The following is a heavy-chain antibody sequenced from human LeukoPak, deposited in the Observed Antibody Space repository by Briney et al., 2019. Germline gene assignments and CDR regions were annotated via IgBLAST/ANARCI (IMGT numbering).Heavy chain of an antibody. D-gene: IGHD2/OR15-2a*01. J-gene: IGHJ3*02. CDR1: GYTFSSST. V-gene: IGHV3-21*01. CDR2: ISSSSTYI. CDR3: ARDFLNAIDI. Sequence: GGSLRLSCAASGYTFSSSTMTWVRQSPGKGLEWVSSISSSSTYIYYADSVKGRFIISRDNAKNSLYLQMNSLRAEDTAVFYCARDFLNAIDIWGQGTMVTVSS.